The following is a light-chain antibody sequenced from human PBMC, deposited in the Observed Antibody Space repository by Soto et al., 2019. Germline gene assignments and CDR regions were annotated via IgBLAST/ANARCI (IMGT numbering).Light chain of an antibody. Sequence: EIVMTQSQSTLSVSPGERATLSCRASQSVSSNLAWYQQKPGQAPRLLIYGASTRATGIPARFSGSGSGTEFTLTISSLQSEDFAVYYCQQYNNWPRPLTFGGGTKVEIK. V-gene: IGKV3-15*01. CDR2: GAS. J-gene: IGKJ4*01. CDR3: QQYNNWPRPLT. CDR1: QSVSSN.